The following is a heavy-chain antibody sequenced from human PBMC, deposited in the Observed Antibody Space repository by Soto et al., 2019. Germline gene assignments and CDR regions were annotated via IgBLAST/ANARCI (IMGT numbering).Heavy chain of an antibody. CDR3: ARIRWFGELLPDY. Sequence: SETLSLTCAVYGGSFSGYYWSWIRQPPGKGLEWIGEINHSGSTNYNPSLKSRVTISVDTSKNQFSLKLSSVTAADTAVYYCARIRWFGELLPDYWGQGTLVTVSS. CDR2: INHSGST. J-gene: IGHJ4*02. V-gene: IGHV4-34*01. D-gene: IGHD3-10*01. CDR1: GGSFSGYY.